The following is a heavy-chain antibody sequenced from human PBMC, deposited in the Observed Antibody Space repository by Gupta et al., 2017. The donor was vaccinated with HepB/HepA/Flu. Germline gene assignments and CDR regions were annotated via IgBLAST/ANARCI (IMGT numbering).Heavy chain of an antibody. CDR2: INPNSGGT. Sequence: QVQLVQSGAEVKKPGASVKVSCKASGYTFTGYYMHWVRQAPGQGLEWMGWINPNSGGTNYAQKFQGWVTMTRDTSISTAYMELSRLRSDDTAVYYCARARSGARGPDYYYYYGMDVWGQGTTVTVSS. V-gene: IGHV1-2*04. CDR3: ARARSGARGPDYYYYYGMDV. J-gene: IGHJ6*02. D-gene: IGHD1-26*01. CDR1: GYTFTGYY.